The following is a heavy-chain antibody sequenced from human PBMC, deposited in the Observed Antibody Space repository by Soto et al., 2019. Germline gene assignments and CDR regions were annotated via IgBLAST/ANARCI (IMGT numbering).Heavy chain of an antibody. D-gene: IGHD4-4*01. J-gene: IGHJ4*02. Sequence: PGGSLRLSCAASGFTFSSYGMHWVRQAPGKGLEWVAVIWYDGSNKYYADSVKGRFTISRDNSKNTLYMQMNGLRAEDTALYYCARATYSNAWYRFDLWGQGTLVTVSS. CDR1: GFTFSSYG. V-gene: IGHV3-33*01. CDR3: ARATYSNAWYRFDL. CDR2: IWYDGSNK.